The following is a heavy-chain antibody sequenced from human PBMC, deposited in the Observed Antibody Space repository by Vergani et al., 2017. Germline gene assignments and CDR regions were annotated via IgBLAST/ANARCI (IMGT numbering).Heavy chain of an antibody. Sequence: QVQLVQSGAEVKKPGASVKVSCKASGYTFTGYYMHWVRQAPGQGLEWMGWINAYNGNTNYAQKLQGRVTMTTDTSTSTAYMELRSLRSDDTAVYYCARVPLQQLGQMGIFDYWGQGTLVTVSS. V-gene: IGHV1-18*04. CDR1: GYTFTGYY. J-gene: IGHJ4*02. CDR3: ARVPLQQLGQMGIFDY. CDR2: INAYNGNT. D-gene: IGHD6-13*01.